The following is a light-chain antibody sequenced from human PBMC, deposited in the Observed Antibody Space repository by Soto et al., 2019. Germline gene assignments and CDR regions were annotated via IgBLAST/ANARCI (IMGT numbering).Light chain of an antibody. CDR2: KAS. Sequence: DIQMTQSPSTLSASVGDRVTITCRASQSISIWLAWYQQKLGKAPKLLIYKASNLESGVPSRFSGSGSGTEFTLTISSLQPDDFATYYCEQYNSYPHTFGQGTKLEIK. CDR3: EQYNSYPHT. J-gene: IGKJ2*01. V-gene: IGKV1-5*03. CDR1: QSISIW.